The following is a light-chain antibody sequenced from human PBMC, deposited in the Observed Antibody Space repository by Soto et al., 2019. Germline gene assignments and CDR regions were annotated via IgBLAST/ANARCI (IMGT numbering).Light chain of an antibody. CDR2: ENN. CDR3: GTWDSSLSAVV. CDR1: SSNIGNNY. J-gene: IGLJ2*01. Sequence: QSVLTQPPSVSAAPGQMVTISCSGSSSNIGNNYVSWYQQLPGTAPKLLIYENNKRPSGIPDRFSGSKSGTSATLGITGVQTGDEADYYCGTWDSSLSAVVFGGGTKLTVL. V-gene: IGLV1-51*02.